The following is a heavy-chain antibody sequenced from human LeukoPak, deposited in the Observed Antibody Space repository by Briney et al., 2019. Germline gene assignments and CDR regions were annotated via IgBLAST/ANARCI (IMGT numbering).Heavy chain of an antibody. Sequence: PAETLSLTCTVSGGSISSSSYYWGWIRQPPGKGLEWLGSIYYSGSTYYNPSLKSRVTISVDTSKNQFSLKLSSVTAADTAVYYCARYYGILTGYFSTNYWGQGTLLTVSS. J-gene: IGHJ4*02. CDR1: GGSISSSSYY. CDR3: ARYYGILTGYFSTNY. CDR2: IYYSGST. D-gene: IGHD3-9*01. V-gene: IGHV4-39*01.